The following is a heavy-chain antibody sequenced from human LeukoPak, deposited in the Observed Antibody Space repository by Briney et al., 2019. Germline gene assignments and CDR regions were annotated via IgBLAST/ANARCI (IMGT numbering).Heavy chain of an antibody. Sequence: GGSLRLSCAASGFTFSSYGMRWVRQAPGKGLEWVAVISYGGSNKYYAYSVKGRFTISRDNSTNTMYLQMKSLRAEDTAVYYCARNRDYDFWSGYAGYYYGMDVWGQGTTVTVSS. CDR3: ARNRDYDFWSGYAGYYYGMDV. CDR2: ISYGGSNK. J-gene: IGHJ6*02. D-gene: IGHD3-3*01. V-gene: IGHV3-30*03. CDR1: GFTFSSYG.